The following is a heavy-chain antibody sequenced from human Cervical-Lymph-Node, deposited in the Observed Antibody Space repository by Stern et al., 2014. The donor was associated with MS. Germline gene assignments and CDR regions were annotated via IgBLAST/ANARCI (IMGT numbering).Heavy chain of an antibody. CDR3: ARGSLYFAS. V-gene: IGHV3-21*01. Sequence: VQLVESGGGLVEPGGSLRLSCEASGFIFGSYNMNWVRQAPGKGLEWVSLISGSSTYKHYADSLKGRFTISRDNAKNSLYLQMNSLRAEDTAVYYCARGSLYFASWGQGTLVTVSS. CDR1: GFIFGSYN. CDR2: ISGSSTYK. D-gene: IGHD3-16*01. J-gene: IGHJ4*02.